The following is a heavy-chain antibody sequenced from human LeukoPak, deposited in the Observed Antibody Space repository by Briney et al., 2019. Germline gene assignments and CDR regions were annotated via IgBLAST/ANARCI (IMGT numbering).Heavy chain of an antibody. CDR3: ARDTSEKPRGYFDY. V-gene: IGHV3-48*03. CDR1: GFTFSSYE. CDR2: IGNSGSPI. D-gene: IGHD1-26*01. J-gene: IGHJ4*02. Sequence: PGGSLRLSCAASGFTFSSYEMNWVRQAPGKGLEWVSYIGNSGSPIYYADSVKGRFTISRDNAKNSLYLQMSSLRAEDTAVYYCARDTSEKPRGYFDYWGQGTLVTVSS.